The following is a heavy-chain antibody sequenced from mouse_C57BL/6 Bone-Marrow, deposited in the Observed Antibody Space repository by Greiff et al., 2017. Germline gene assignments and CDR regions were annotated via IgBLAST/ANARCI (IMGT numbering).Heavy chain of an antibody. Sequence: QLKESGAELVRPGASVTLSCKASGYTFTDYEMHWVKQTPVHGLEWIGAIDPETGGTAYNQKFKGKAILTADKSSSTAYMELRSLTSEDSAVYYCTDDYDNYWGQGTTLTVSS. CDR1: GYTFTDYE. V-gene: IGHV1-15*01. D-gene: IGHD2-4*01. CDR2: IDPETGGT. J-gene: IGHJ2*01. CDR3: TDDYDNY.